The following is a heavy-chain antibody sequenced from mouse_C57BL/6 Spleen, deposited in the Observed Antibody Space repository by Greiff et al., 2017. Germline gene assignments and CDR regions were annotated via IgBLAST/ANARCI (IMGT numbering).Heavy chain of an antibody. V-gene: IGHV14-2*01. D-gene: IGHD2-4*01. Sequence: VQLQQSGAELVKPGASVKLSCTASGFNIKDYYMHWVKQRTEQGLEWIGRIDPEDGETKYAPKFQGKATITADTSSSTAYMQLSSLTSEDSAVYYCARASLGYDYDGYAMDYWGQGTSVTVSS. CDR3: ARASLGYDYDGYAMDY. CDR1: GFNIKDYY. J-gene: IGHJ4*01. CDR2: IDPEDGET.